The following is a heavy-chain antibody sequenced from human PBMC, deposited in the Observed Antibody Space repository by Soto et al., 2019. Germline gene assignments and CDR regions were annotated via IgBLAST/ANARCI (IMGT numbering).Heavy chain of an antibody. V-gene: IGHV3-7*01. CDR1: GFPISDFL. CDR3: ARSLDY. CDR2: IEEDGSET. Sequence: EVQLVESGGGSVQPGGSLRLSCTVSGFPISDFLMSWVRQAPGKGLEWVATIEEDGSETYYVDSVKGRFTVSRDNTKSSLYLQMNSLRAEDTAVYYCARSLDYWGQGTLVTVSS. J-gene: IGHJ4*02.